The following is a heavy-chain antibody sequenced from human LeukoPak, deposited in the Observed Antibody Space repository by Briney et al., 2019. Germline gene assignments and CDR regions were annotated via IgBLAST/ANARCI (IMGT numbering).Heavy chain of an antibody. CDR3: ARGIAARP. Sequence: SETLSLTCTVSGGSISSSSYYWSWIRQPPGKGLEWIGEINHSGSTNYNPSLKSRVTISVDTSKNQFSLKLSSVTAADTAVYYCARGIAARPWGQGTLVTVSS. J-gene: IGHJ5*02. CDR1: GGSISSSSYY. D-gene: IGHD6-6*01. CDR2: INHSGST. V-gene: IGHV4-39*07.